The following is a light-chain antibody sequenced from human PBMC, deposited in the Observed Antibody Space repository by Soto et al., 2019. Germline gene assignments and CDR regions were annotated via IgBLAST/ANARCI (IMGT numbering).Light chain of an antibody. CDR2: DVT. CDR3: SSYTTTSTLVV. J-gene: IGLJ2*01. Sequence: QSVLTQPRSVSGSPGQSITISCSGTSSDIGSYNYVSWYQQHPGKAPKLMIYDVTNRPSGVSDRFSGSKSGNTASLTISGLQADDEADYYCSSYTTTSTLVVFGGGTQLTVL. CDR1: SSDIGSYNY. V-gene: IGLV2-14*01.